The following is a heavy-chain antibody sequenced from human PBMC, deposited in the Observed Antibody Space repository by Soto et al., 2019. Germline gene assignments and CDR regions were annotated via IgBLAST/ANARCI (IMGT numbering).Heavy chain of an antibody. CDR3: ARSSAGYGSSWYYFDY. Sequence: SETLSLTCTFSGVSISTYYWNLIRQPAGKGLEWIGRIYTSGSTNYNPSLKSRVTMSVDTSKNQFSLKLSSVTAADTAVYYCARSSAGYGSSWYYFDYWGQGTLVTVSS. J-gene: IGHJ4*02. D-gene: IGHD6-13*01. CDR1: GVSISTYY. CDR2: IYTSGST. V-gene: IGHV4-4*07.